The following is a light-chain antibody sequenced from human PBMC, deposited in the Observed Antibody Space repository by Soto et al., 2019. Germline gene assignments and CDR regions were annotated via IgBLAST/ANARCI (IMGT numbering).Light chain of an antibody. V-gene: IGKV3-15*01. CDR1: QSVSSN. Sequence: EIVMTQSPATLSVSPGERATLSCRASQSVSSNLAWYQQKPGQAPRLLIYGASTRATGIPARFSGSVSGTEFTLTISSLQSEDFAGYYWQQYNNWPPLTFGGGTKVEIK. CDR2: GAS. CDR3: QQYNNWPPLT. J-gene: IGKJ4*01.